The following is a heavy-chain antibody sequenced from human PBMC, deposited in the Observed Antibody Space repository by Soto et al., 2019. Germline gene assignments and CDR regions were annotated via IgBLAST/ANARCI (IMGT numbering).Heavy chain of an antibody. CDR3: ARGGKHNNYYGSGTPGGDWFDH. V-gene: IGHV4-34*01. J-gene: IGHJ5*02. D-gene: IGHD3-10*01. CDR1: GWSFSGYY. CDR2: INHSGST. Sequence: PXETLSLTCSVYGWSFSGYYWSWIRQPPGKGLEWIGEINHSGSTNYNPSPKSRVTISVDTSKNQFSLKLSSVTAADTAVYYCARGGKHNNYYGSGTPGGDWFDHWGQGTLVTVSS.